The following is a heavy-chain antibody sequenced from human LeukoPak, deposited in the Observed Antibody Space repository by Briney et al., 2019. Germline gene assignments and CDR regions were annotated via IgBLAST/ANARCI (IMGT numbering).Heavy chain of an antibody. CDR2: IYYSGST. Sequence: PSETLSLTCTVSGGSISSYYWSWIRQPPGKGLEWIGYIYYSGSTNYNPSLKSRVTISVDTSKNQFSLKLSSVTAADTAVYYCGREPESGSYNDYWGQGTLVTVSS. D-gene: IGHD3-10*01. CDR1: GGSISSYY. CDR3: GREPESGSYNDY. V-gene: IGHV4-59*01. J-gene: IGHJ4*02.